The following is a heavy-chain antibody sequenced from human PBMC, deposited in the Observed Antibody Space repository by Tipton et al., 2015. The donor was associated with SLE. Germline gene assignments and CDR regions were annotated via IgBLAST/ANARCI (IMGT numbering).Heavy chain of an antibody. CDR2: FYYTGGT. CDR3: ARGRPHPDF. Sequence: TLSLTCNVSGVSISSSYWSWIRQPAGQGLEWIGYFYYTGGTNFNSNSNPSLKSRVTMSVDTSKSHFSLELRSVTAADTAVYYCARGRPHPDFWGHGTLVTASS. CDR1: GVSISSSY. V-gene: IGHV4-59*08. J-gene: IGHJ4*01.